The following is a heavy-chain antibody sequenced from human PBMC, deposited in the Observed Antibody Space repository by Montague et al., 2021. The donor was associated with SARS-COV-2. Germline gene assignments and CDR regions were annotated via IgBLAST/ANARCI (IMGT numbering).Heavy chain of an antibody. CDR3: ARDQGHITMVRGVIPATGTDWFDP. V-gene: IGHV1-69*13. Sequence: SVKVSCKASGGTFSSYAISWVRQAPGQGLEWMGGIIPIFGTANYAQKSQGRVTITADESTSTAYMELSSLRSEDTAVYYCARDQGHITMVRGVIPATGTDWFDPWGQGTLVTVSS. D-gene: IGHD3-10*01. J-gene: IGHJ5*02. CDR1: GGTFSSYA. CDR2: IIPIFGTA.